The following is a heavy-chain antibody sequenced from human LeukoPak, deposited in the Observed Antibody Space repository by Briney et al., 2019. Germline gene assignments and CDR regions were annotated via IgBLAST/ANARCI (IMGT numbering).Heavy chain of an antibody. Sequence: ASVKVSCKASGYTFTGYYMHWVRQAPGQGLEWMGWINPNSGGTNYAQKFQGRVTMTRDTSISTAYMELSRLRSDDTAVYYCARRRSRYYDFSGGIDYWGQGTLVTVSS. CDR3: ARRRSRYYDFSGGIDY. V-gene: IGHV1-2*02. J-gene: IGHJ4*02. CDR1: GYTFTGYY. CDR2: INPNSGGT. D-gene: IGHD3-3*01.